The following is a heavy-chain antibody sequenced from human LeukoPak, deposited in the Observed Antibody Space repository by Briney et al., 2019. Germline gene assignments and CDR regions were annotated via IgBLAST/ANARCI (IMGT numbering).Heavy chain of an antibody. CDR2: ISSSSSYI. V-gene: IGHV3-21*01. CDR3: ARSKGGGSDY. J-gene: IGHJ4*02. CDR1: GFTFSSYA. D-gene: IGHD3-16*01. Sequence: PGGSLRLSCAASGFTFSSYAMSWVRQAPGKGPEWVSSISSSSSYIYYADSVKGRFTISRDNAKNSLYLQMNSLRAEDTAVYYCARSKGGGSDYWGQGTLVTVSS.